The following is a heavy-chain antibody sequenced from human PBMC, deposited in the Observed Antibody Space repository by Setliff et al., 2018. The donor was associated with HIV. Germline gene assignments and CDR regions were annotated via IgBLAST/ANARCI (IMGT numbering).Heavy chain of an antibody. V-gene: IGHV1-18*01. D-gene: IGHD3-10*01. Sequence: GASVKVSCKASGYMFTSYGIGWVRQAPGQGLEWMAWISTYNGNTNYAPQFQGRVTITTDESTSTAYMELSSLRSEDTAVYYCARSAGRSGSYYNPNYGLHKKGYYYYMDVWGKGTTVTVSS. J-gene: IGHJ6*03. CDR1: GYMFTSYG. CDR2: ISTYNGNT. CDR3: ARSAGRSGSYYNPNYGLHKKGYYYYMDV.